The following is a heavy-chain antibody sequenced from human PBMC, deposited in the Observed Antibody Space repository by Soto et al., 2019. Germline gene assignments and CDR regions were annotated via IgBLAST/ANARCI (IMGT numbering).Heavy chain of an antibody. J-gene: IGHJ6*02. V-gene: IGHV3-33*01. CDR3: ARESIAARPGGYYYYGMDV. CDR1: GLTFSSYG. D-gene: IGHD6-6*01. Sequence: GGSLRLSCAASGLTFSSYGMHWVRQAPGKXLEWVAVIWYDGSNKYYADSVKGRFTISRDNSKNTLYLQMNSLRAEDTAVYYCARESIAARPGGYYYYGMDVWGQGTTVTVSS. CDR2: IWYDGSNK.